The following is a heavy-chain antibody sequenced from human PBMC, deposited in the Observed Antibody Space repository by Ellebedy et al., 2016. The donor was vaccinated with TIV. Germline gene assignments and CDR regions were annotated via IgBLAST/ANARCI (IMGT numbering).Heavy chain of an antibody. D-gene: IGHD1-26*01. J-gene: IGHJ5*02. CDR1: GFTFSSYE. CDR3: AKDLRGREDL. V-gene: IGHV3-74*01. CDR2: TNQDATIR. Sequence: GESLKISCAASGFTFSSYEMNWVRQVPGKGLVWVSRTNQDATIRDYADSVKGRFTISRDSTTLFLQMNSLRVEDTAIYYCAKDLRGREDLWGQGTLVTVSS.